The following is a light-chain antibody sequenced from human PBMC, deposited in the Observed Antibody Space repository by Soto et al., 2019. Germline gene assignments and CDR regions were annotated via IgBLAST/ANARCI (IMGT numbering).Light chain of an antibody. J-gene: IGKJ2*01. V-gene: IGKV3-20*01. CDR3: QQYGYSYT. Sequence: ENVLTQSPGTLSLSPGQRATLSCRASRSVTGDFLAWYQQKPGQAPRLLIYGASNKIPGIPDRFSGSGSGTDFTLTISRLEPEDFAVYYCQQYGYSYTFGQGTKLEIK. CDR2: GAS. CDR1: RSVTGDF.